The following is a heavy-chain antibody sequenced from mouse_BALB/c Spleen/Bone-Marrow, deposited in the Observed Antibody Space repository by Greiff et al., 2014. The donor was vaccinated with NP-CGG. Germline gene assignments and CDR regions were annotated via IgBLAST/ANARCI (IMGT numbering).Heavy chain of an antibody. V-gene: IGHV5-17*02. CDR3: ARWGGYFDV. J-gene: IGHJ1*01. Sequence: EVKLVESGGGFVQPGGSRKLSCAASGFTFSSFGMHWVRQAPEKGLEWVAYISSGSSTIYYADTVKGRFTISRDNPKNTLFLQMTSLGSEDTAMYYCARWGGYFDVWGAGTTVTVSS. CDR1: GFTFSSFG. CDR2: ISSGSSTI.